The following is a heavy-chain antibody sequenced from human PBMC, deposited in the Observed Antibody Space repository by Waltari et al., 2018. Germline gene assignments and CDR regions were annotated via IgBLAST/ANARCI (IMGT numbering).Heavy chain of an antibody. J-gene: IGHJ4*02. CDR1: GLTSPSYS. D-gene: IGHD2-8*01. CDR2: ILPIFGTV. Sequence: QVQLVQSGAEVKKPGSSVKVPCQASGLTSPSYSFNWVRQAPGQGLEWMGGILPIFGTVNYAQKFQDRLTITTDESTRTASMELTGLRSEDTAIYYCARMVPYYLDNWGQGTLVTVSS. CDR3: ARMVPYYLDN. V-gene: IGHV1-69*05.